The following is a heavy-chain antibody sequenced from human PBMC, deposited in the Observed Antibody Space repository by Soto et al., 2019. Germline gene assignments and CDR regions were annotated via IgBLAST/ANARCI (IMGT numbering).Heavy chain of an antibody. Sequence: PGGSLRLSCTASGFTFSSYGMHWVRQAPGKGLEWVAVIWYDGSNKYYADSVKGRFTISRDNSKNTLYLQMNSLRAEDTAVYYCARDRDGYRYGSTIDPWGQGTLVTVSS. D-gene: IGHD5-18*01. CDR1: GFTFSSYG. CDR3: ARDRDGYRYGSTIDP. J-gene: IGHJ5*02. V-gene: IGHV3-33*01. CDR2: IWYDGSNK.